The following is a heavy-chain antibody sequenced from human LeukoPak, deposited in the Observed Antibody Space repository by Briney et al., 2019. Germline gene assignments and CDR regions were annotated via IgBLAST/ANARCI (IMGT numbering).Heavy chain of an antibody. D-gene: IGHD3-22*01. Sequence: GGSLRLSCAASGITFSNYWMHWLRQAPGKGLEWVSRINSDGRRITYADSVKGRFTISRDNAKNTLYLQMNSLRVEDTAVYYCASSPVITRDWGQGTLVTVSS. J-gene: IGHJ4*02. CDR2: INSDGRRI. CDR1: GITFSNYW. CDR3: ASSPVITRD. V-gene: IGHV3-74*01.